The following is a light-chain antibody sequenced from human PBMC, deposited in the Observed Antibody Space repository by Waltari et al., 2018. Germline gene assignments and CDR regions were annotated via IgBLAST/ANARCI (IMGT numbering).Light chain of an antibody. J-gene: IGKJ1*01. CDR2: WAS. V-gene: IGKV4-1*01. CDR1: QSVLYSSNNRNY. CDR3: QQYYTTPWT. Sequence: DIVMTQSPDSLAVSLGERATINCKSSQSVLYSSNNRNYLAWYQQKPGQSPKLVIYWASTRESGVPDRFSGSGSGTDFTLTISSLQAEDVATYYCQQYYTTPWTFGQGTTV.